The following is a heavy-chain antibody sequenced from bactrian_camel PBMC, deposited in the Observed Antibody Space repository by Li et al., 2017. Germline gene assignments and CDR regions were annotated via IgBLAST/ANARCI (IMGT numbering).Heavy chain of an antibody. V-gene: IGHV3S55*01. D-gene: IGHD5*01. CDR1: GYTFDDSD. CDR2: MDTVGTI. CDR3: AAPRPGRIRVGYRLSEAHYNY. Sequence: HVQLVESGGGSVQAGGSLRLSCTASGYTFDDSDRGWYRQAPGHKCELVSTMDTVGTIYYADSVKGRFNISKDNARDILYLQMNSLKPEDTGMYYCAAPRPGRIRVGYRLSEAHYNYWGQGTQVTVS. J-gene: IGHJ4*01.